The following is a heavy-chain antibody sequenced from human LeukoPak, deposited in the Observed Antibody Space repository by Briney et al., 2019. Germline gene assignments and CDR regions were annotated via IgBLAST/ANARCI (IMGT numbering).Heavy chain of an antibody. CDR1: GGTFSSYA. J-gene: IGHJ4*02. Sequence: GSSVKVSCKASGGTFSSYAISWVRQAPGQGLEWIGRIIPILGIANYAQKFQGRVTITADKSTSTAYMELSSLRSEDTAVYYCARDRPPHISGTYGHLDYWGQGTLVTVSS. D-gene: IGHD3-10*01. V-gene: IGHV1-69*04. CDR2: IIPILGIA. CDR3: ARDRPPHISGTYGHLDY.